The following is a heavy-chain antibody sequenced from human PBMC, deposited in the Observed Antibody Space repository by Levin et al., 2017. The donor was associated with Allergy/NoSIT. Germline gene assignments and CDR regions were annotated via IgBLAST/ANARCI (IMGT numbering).Heavy chain of an antibody. CDR3: AREAAAVAAIGPAAFDI. CDR1: GGTFSSYA. D-gene: IGHD2-15*01. V-gene: IGHV1-69*06. Sequence: KISCKASGGTFSSYAISWVRQAPGQGLEWMGGIIPIFGTANYAQKFQGRVTITADKSTSTAYMELSSLRSEDTAVYYCAREAAAVAAIGPAAFDIWGQGTMVTVSS. J-gene: IGHJ3*02. CDR2: IIPIFGTA.